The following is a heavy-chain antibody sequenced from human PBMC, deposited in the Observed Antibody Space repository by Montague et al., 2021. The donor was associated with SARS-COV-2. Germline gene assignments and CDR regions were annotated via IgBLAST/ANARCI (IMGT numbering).Heavy chain of an antibody. V-gene: IGHV4-61*01. D-gene: IGHD3-10*01. CDR3: ARVGNYLGVY. CDR1: SDSVSSGKYF. J-gene: IGHJ4*02. Sequence: SETLSLTCTVSSDSVSSGKYFWTWIRQPPGKGLEWIGYIFYTGSANYNPSLKSRVTISVDTSNNQFSLKPKSMSAADTAVYYCARVGNYLGVYWGQGILVTVPS. CDR2: IFYTGSA.